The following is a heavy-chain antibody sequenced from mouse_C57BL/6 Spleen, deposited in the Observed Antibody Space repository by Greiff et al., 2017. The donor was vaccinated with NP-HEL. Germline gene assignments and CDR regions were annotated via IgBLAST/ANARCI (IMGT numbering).Heavy chain of an antibody. Sequence: EVQLQQSGPELVKPGASVKISCKASGYSFTGYYMNWVKQSPEKSLEWIGEINPSTGGTTYNQKFKAKATLTVDKCTSTAYMQLKSLTAEDSAVYSCARGAAQALYAMDYWGQGTSVTVSS. V-gene: IGHV1-42*01. J-gene: IGHJ4*01. CDR3: ARGAAQALYAMDY. CDR2: INPSTGGT. CDR1: GYSFTGYY. D-gene: IGHD3-2*02.